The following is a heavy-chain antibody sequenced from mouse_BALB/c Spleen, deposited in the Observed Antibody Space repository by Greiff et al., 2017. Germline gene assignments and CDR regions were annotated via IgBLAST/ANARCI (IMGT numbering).Heavy chain of an antibody. V-gene: IGHV5-4*02. J-gene: IGHJ3*01. Sequence: EVKLMESGGGLVKPGGSLKLSCAASGFTFSDYYMYWVRQTPEKRLEWVATISDGGSYTYYPDSVKGRFTISRDNAKNNLYLQMSSLKSEDTAMYYCARDRGLRRGAWFAYWGQGTLVTVSA. D-gene: IGHD2-4*01. CDR3: ARDRGLRRGAWFAY. CDR2: ISDGGSYT. CDR1: GFTFSDYY.